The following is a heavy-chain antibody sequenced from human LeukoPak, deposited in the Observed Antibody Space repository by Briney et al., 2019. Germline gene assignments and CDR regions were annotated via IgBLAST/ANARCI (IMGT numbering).Heavy chain of an antibody. J-gene: IGHJ2*01. CDR3: WRQFPPAETTGGFFDT. CDR2: IFGGGFES. V-gene: IGHV5-51*01. CDR1: EYNLTSQW. Sequence: GESLKFSCQAYEYNLTSQWIGWARQMPGRGLEWTEIIFGGGFESKYKPAFQGLVTISVDKSMNTCFLQWTNLEATNTAVYYCWRQFPPAETTGGFFDTWGRGTLVTVSS. D-gene: IGHD4-17*01.